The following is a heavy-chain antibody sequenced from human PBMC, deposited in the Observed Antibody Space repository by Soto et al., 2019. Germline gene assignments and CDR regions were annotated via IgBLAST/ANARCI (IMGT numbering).Heavy chain of an antibody. Sequence: GGSLRLSCAASGFTFSSYAMSCVRQAPGKGLEWVSAISGSGGSTYYADSVKGRFTISRDNSMNTLYLKMNSLRAEDTAVYYCATQGAAAVYFDYWGQGTLVNVSS. D-gene: IGHD6-13*01. V-gene: IGHV3-23*01. CDR1: GFTFSSYA. J-gene: IGHJ4*02. CDR3: ATQGAAAVYFDY. CDR2: ISGSGGST.